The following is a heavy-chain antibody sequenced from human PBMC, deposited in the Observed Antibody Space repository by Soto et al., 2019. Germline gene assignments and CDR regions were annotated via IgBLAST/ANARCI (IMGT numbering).Heavy chain of an antibody. CDR2: IKSKTEGGTA. CDR1: GFTFSNAW. CDR3: TPSSSASH. V-gene: IGHV3-15*07. J-gene: IGHJ4*02. Sequence: EVQLVESGGGLVKPGGSLRLSCAASGFTFSNAWMYWVRQAPGKGLEWVGRIKSKTEGGTADYAAPVKGRFTISRDDSKNTLYLQMNSLKNEDTAVYYCTPSSSASHWGQGTLVTVSS. D-gene: IGHD6-6*01.